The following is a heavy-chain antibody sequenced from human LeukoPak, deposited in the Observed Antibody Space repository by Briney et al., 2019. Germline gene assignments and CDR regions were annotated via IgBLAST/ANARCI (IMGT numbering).Heavy chain of an antibody. J-gene: IGHJ4*02. Sequence: PGGSLRLSCVASGFTFRTYEMNWVRQAPGKGLEWVSGISGNGGSTYYADSAKGRFTISRDNSKNTLYLQINSLRAEDTAVYYCAKAGGYSSRGIDYWGQGTLVTVSS. D-gene: IGHD5-12*01. CDR1: GFTFRTYE. CDR2: ISGNGGST. V-gene: IGHV3-23*01. CDR3: AKAGGYSSRGIDY.